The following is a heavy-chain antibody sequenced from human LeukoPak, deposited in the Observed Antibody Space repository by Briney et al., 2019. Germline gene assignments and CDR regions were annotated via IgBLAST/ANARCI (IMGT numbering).Heavy chain of an antibody. D-gene: IGHD4-17*01. J-gene: IGHJ4*02. CDR1: GGTFSSYA. Sequence: SVKVSCKASGGTFSSYAISWVRQAPGQGLEWMGGIIPIFGTANYAQKFQGRVTITTDESTSTAYMELSSLRSDDTAVYYCARDPVGSYGDNTHFDYWGQGTLVTVSS. CDR2: IIPIFGTA. V-gene: IGHV1-69*05. CDR3: ARDPVGSYGDNTHFDY.